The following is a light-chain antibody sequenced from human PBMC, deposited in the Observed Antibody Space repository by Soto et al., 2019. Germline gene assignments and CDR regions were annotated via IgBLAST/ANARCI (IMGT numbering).Light chain of an antibody. Sequence: DIQMTQSPSSVSASVGDRVTITCRASQEITRYVAWFQQKPGKAPKPLIYATSRLQSAVPSRFSGSGSGTDFALTISGLQPEDFTTYYCQQYNSFPRTFGQGTQLEMK. J-gene: IGKJ2*01. CDR3: QQYNSFPRT. CDR1: QEITRY. V-gene: IGKV1-16*01. CDR2: ATS.